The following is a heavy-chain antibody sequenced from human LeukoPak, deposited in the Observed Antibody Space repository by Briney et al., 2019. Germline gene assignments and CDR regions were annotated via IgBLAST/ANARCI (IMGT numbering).Heavy chain of an antibody. CDR3: VRGSIAARGYFDY. J-gene: IGHJ4*02. CDR1: GYTFTSYA. D-gene: IGHD6-6*01. V-gene: IGHV1-3*01. Sequence: GASVKVSCKASGYTFTSYAMHWVRQAPGQRLEWMGWINAGNGNTKYSQKFQGRVTITRDTSASTAYMELSSLRSEDTAVYYCVRGSIAARGYFDYWGQGTLVTVSS. CDR2: INAGNGNT.